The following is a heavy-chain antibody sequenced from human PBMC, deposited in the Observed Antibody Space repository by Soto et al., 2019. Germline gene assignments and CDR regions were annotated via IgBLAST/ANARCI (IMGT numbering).Heavy chain of an antibody. CDR3: ARQGLYSYGLDY. J-gene: IGHJ4*02. CDR1: GGSISSYY. D-gene: IGHD5-18*01. CDR2: IYYSGST. V-gene: IGHV4-59*08. Sequence: SETLSLTCTVSGGSISSYYWSWIRQPPGKGLEWIGYIYYSGSTNYNPSLKSRVTISVDTSKNQFSLKLGSVTAADTAVYYCARQGLYSYGLDYWGQGTLVTVSS.